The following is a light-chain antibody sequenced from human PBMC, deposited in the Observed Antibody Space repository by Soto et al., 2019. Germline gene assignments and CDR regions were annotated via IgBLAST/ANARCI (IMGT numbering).Light chain of an antibody. CDR3: QQTYSTPYT. CDR1: QRITTY. J-gene: IGKJ2*01. Sequence: IQMTQSPSSLSASVGDRVTITCRASQRITTYLNWYQQKPGEAPKLLISTSGTLQRGVPSRFSGSGSGTDFTLAITALSPEDFATYYCQQTYSTPYTFGQGTKLEIK. V-gene: IGKV1-39*01. CDR2: TSG.